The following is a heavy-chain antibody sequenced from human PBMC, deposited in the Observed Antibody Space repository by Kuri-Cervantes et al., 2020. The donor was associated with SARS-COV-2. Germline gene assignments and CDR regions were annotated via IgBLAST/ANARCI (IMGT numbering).Heavy chain of an antibody. CDR1: GFTFSNYW. V-gene: IGHV3-7*01. D-gene: IGHD3-3*01. Sequence: GGSLRLSCAASGFTFSNYWMTWVRQAPGEGLEWVANIKQDGSEEFFVDSVKGRFTISRDNSKNTLYLEMNSLRPEDTAVYYCAIFPRILIFGVVGSWGQGTLVTVSS. J-gene: IGHJ5*02. CDR3: AIFPRILIFGVVGS. CDR2: IKQDGSEE.